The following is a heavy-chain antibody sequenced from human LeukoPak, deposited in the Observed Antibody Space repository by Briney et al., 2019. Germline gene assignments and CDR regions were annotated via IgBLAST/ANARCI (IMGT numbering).Heavy chain of an antibody. CDR2: IYHSGST. Sequence: PSETLSLTCAVSGGSISSGGYSWSWIRQPPGKGLEWIGYIYHSGSTYYNPSLKSRVTISVDRSKNQFSLKLSSVTAADTAVYYCARGATHDYGDASAYWYFALWGRGTLVTVSS. D-gene: IGHD4-17*01. CDR3: ARGATHDYGDASAYWYFAL. CDR1: GGSISSGGYS. V-gene: IGHV4-30-2*01. J-gene: IGHJ2*01.